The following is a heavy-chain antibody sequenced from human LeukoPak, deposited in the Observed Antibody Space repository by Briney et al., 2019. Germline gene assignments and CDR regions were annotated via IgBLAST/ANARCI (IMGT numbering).Heavy chain of an antibody. CDR2: ISNGGGRT. CDR1: GFPFSSYA. J-gene: IGHJ6*02. CDR3: VRGYSFGPYGMDV. D-gene: IGHD2-15*01. V-gene: IGHV3-64D*09. Sequence: GGSLRLSCAPSGFPFSSYAMHWVRQAPGKGLEYVSAISNGGGRTYYADSVKGRFTISRDNSKNPLYLQMSSLEAEDTAVYLCVRGYSFGPYGMDVWVQGSTVTVS.